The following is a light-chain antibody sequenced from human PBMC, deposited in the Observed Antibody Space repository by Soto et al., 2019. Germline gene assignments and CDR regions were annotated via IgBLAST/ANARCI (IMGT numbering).Light chain of an antibody. CDR3: QQRSDWPRT. CDR1: QSVSSY. Sequence: EIVLTQSPATLSLSPRERATLSCRASQSVSSYLAWYQQKPGKAPRLLIYDASNRATVIPASFSGSGSGTDFTLTISSLEPEDFAIYYCQQRSDWPRTFGQGTKVEIK. V-gene: IGKV3-11*01. J-gene: IGKJ1*01. CDR2: DAS.